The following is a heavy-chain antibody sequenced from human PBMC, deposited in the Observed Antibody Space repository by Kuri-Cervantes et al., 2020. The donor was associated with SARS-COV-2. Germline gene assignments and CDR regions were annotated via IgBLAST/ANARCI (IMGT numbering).Heavy chain of an antibody. D-gene: IGHD3-10*01. CDR2: IYPGDSDT. CDR1: GYSFTSYW. J-gene: IGHJ5*02. CDR3: ARVPSMVQGVLRFNWFDP. Sequence: GGSLRLSCKGSGYSFTSYWIGWVRQMPGKGLEWMGIIYPGDSDTRYSPSFQGQVTISADKSISTAYLQWSSLKASDTAMYYYARVPSMVQGVLRFNWFDPWGQGTLVTVSS. V-gene: IGHV5-51*01.